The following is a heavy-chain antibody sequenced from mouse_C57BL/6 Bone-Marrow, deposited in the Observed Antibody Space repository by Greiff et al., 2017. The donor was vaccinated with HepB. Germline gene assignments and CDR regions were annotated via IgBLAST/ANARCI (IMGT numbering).Heavy chain of an antibody. CDR1: GFTFSSYA. CDR2: ISDGGSYT. V-gene: IGHV5-4*01. J-gene: IGHJ2*01. D-gene: IGHD4-1*01. CDR3: ARGLTVYYFDY. Sequence: EVQLVESGGGLVKPGGSLKLSCAASGFTFSSYAMSWVRQTPEKRLEWVATISDGGSYTYYPDNVKGRFTISRDNAKNNLYLQMSHLKSEDTAMYYCARGLTVYYFDYWGQGTTLTVSS.